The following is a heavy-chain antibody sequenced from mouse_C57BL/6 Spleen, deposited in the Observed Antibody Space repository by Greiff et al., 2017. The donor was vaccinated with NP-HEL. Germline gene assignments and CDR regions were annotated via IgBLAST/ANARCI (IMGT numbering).Heavy chain of an antibody. CDR1: GYTFTSYW. CDR3: ARSGLDYYAMDY. Sequence: QVQLKQPGAELVKPGASVKLSCKASGYTFTSYWMHWVKQRPGQGLEWIGMIHPNSGSTNYNEKFKSKATLTVDKSSSTAYMQLSSLTSEDSAVYYCARSGLDYYAMDYWGQGTSVTVSS. D-gene: IGHD3-1*01. J-gene: IGHJ4*01. V-gene: IGHV1-64*01. CDR2: IHPNSGST.